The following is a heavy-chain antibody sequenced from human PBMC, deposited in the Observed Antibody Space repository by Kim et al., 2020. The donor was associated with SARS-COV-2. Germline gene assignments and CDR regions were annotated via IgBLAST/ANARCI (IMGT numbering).Heavy chain of an antibody. V-gene: IGHV4-59*12. CDR1: GGSISSYY. CDR2: IYYSGST. CDR3: ARFEGLSYYDFWGGYNIPYYMDV. Sequence: SETLSLTCTVSGGSISSYYWSWIRQPPGKGLEWIGYIYYSGSTNYNPSLKSRVTISVDTSKNQFSLKLSSVTAADTAVYYCARFEGLSYYDFWGGYNIPYYMDVWGKGTTVTVSS. D-gene: IGHD3-3*01. J-gene: IGHJ6*03.